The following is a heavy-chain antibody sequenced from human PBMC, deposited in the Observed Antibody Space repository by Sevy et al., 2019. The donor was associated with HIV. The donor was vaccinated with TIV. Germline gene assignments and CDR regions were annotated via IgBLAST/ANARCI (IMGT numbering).Heavy chain of an antibody. J-gene: IGHJ3*02. CDR3: AKPVKFSGSYLYAFDI. CDR1: GFTFSKYG. Sequence: GGSLRLSCAASGFTFSKYGMHWVRQAPGKGLEWVAVISYDGGNKYYAESVKGRFTISKDNFKNTLYLQMNSLRAEDTAIYYCAKPVKFSGSYLYAFDIWGQGKMVTVSS. V-gene: IGHV3-30*18. CDR2: ISYDGGNK. D-gene: IGHD1-26*01.